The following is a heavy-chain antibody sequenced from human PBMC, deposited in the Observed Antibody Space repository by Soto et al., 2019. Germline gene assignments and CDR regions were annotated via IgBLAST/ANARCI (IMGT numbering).Heavy chain of an antibody. D-gene: IGHD2-21*01. V-gene: IGHV6-1*02. CDR2: AFYRSKWFF. Sequence: QGQLQQSGPGLVKPSQTLSLTCSISEDSVSSNTAAWNWIRQSPSRGLEWLGRAFYRSKWFFDYTLSVQGRMTIRPDTSKNQFSLRLDSVTPEDSAYYYCARSKNPAGGDSFDLWGQGTMVTVSS. CDR3: ARSKNPAGGDSFDL. CDR1: EDSVSSNTAA. J-gene: IGHJ3*01.